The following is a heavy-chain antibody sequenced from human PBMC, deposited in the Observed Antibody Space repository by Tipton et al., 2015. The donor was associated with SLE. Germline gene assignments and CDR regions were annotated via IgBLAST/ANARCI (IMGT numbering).Heavy chain of an antibody. CDR1: NGSISSSPYY. J-gene: IGHJ6*03. CDR2: IYYSGST. V-gene: IGHV4-39*07. CDR3: ARGSYYYMDV. Sequence: TLSLTCTVSNGSISSSPYYWGWIRQSPGKGLEWVGSIYYSGSTYYNPSLKSRVTISVDTSRNQCSLNLTSVTAADTAVYYCARGSYYYMDVWGQGTMVAVSS.